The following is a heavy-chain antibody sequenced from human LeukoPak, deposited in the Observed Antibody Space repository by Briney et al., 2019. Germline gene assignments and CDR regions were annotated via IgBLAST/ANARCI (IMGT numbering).Heavy chain of an antibody. J-gene: IGHJ5*02. Sequence: SETLSLTCTVSGYSISSGYYWGLIRQPPGKGLEWIGSIYHSGSTYYNPSIKSRVTISVDTSKSQFSLKLSSVTAADTAVYYCARSDYANWFDPWGQGTLVTVSS. D-gene: IGHD4-17*01. CDR3: ARSDYANWFDP. CDR2: IYHSGST. V-gene: IGHV4-38-2*02. CDR1: GYSISSGYY.